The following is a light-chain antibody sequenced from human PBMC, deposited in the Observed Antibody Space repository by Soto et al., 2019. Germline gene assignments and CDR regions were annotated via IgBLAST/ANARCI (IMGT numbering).Light chain of an antibody. CDR1: QSVSSSY. CDR2: GAS. J-gene: IGKJ3*01. CDR3: QQDGSLFP. Sequence: EIVLTQSPGTLSLSPGERATLSCRASQSVSSSYLAWYQQKPGQAPRLLIYGASSRATGIPDRFSGSGSGTDFTLTISRLEPEDFAVYYCQQDGSLFPFGPGTKVDIK. V-gene: IGKV3-20*01.